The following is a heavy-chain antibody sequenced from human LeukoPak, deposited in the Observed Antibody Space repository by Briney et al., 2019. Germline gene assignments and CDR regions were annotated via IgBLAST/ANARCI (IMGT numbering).Heavy chain of an antibody. D-gene: IGHD4-17*01. CDR1: GFTFSSYA. V-gene: IGHV3-23*01. CDR2: ISGSGGST. J-gene: IGHJ1*01. Sequence: GGSLRLSCAASGFTFSSYAMSWVRQAPGKGLEWVSAISGSGGSTYYADSVKGRFAISRDSAKNSLYLQMNSLRAEDTAVYYCARDMNTVTTAYFHHWGQGTLVTVSS. CDR3: ARDMNTVTTAYFHH.